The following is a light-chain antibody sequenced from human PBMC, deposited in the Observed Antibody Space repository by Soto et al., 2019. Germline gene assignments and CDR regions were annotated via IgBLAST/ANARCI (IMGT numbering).Light chain of an antibody. J-gene: IGKJ1*01. CDR2: AAS. Sequence: AIRMTQSPSSLSASAGDRVAIACRASQDVGRYLAWYQQKLGQAPNLLIYAASTLQSWVPSRFSGGVSGTDFTLTISCLKSEDFATYYCQRYTNFPWTFGQGTKVEIK. CDR3: QRYTNFPWT. CDR1: QDVGRY. V-gene: IGKV1-8*01.